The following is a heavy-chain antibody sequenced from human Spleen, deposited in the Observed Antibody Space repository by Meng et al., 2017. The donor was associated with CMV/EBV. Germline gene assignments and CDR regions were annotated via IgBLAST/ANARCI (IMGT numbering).Heavy chain of an antibody. CDR1: GFRFSSYW. D-gene: IGHD3-3*02. Sequence: GESLKISCAASGFRFSSYWMHWVRQAPGKGLVWVSRLNSDGSGTSSADSMKGRFTISRDNAKNTVYLQMDSLRAEDTALYYCARSVSNDIFGVALVYGLDVWGQGTAVTVSS. CDR2: LNSDGSGT. CDR3: ARSVSNDIFGVALVYGLDV. V-gene: IGHV3-74*01. J-gene: IGHJ6*02.